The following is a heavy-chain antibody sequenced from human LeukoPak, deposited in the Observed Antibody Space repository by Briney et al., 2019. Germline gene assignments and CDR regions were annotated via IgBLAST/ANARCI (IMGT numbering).Heavy chain of an antibody. Sequence: GGSLRLSCAASGFTFSSYSMDWVRQAPGKGLEWVSYISSSSSTIYYADSVKGRFTISRDNAKNSLYLQMNSLRAEDTAVYYCARELQEGSSWRWGQGILVTVSS. D-gene: IGHD6-13*01. CDR3: ARELQEGSSWR. CDR1: GFTFSSYS. J-gene: IGHJ4*02. CDR2: ISSSSSTI. V-gene: IGHV3-48*01.